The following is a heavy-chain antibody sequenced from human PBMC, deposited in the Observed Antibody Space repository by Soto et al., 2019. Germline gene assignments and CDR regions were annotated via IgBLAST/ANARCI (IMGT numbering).Heavy chain of an antibody. V-gene: IGHV3-48*03. D-gene: IGHD4-17*01. Sequence: EVQLVESGGDLVQPGGSLRLSCEASGFTFSAFDMNWVRQAPGKGLEWLSYISSSGDNIYSADSVRGRFTISRDNARKSLYLEMHSLRVEDTAVYYCARDNDYGGHFDFWGQGTLVTVSS. J-gene: IGHJ4*02. CDR3: ARDNDYGGHFDF. CDR1: GFTFSAFD. CDR2: ISSSGDNI.